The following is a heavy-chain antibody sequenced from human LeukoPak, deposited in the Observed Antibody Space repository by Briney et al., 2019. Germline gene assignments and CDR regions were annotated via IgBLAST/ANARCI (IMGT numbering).Heavy chain of an antibody. D-gene: IGHD6-19*01. CDR3: AREGSGWSLYGMDV. Sequence: ASVKVSCKASRYTFTGYYMHWVRQAPGQGLEWMGWINPNSGGTNYAQKFQGRVTMTRDTSISTAYMELSRLRSDDTAVYYCAREGSGWSLYGMDVWGQGTTVTVSS. CDR1: RYTFTGYY. CDR2: INPNSGGT. J-gene: IGHJ6*02. V-gene: IGHV1-2*02.